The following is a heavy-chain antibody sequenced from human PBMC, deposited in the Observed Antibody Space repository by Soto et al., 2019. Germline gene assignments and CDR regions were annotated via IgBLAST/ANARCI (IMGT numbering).Heavy chain of an antibody. CDR1: RYSFTSYG. Sequence: ASVKVSCKASRYSFTSYGISWARQAPGQGLEWMGWISAYNGNTNYAQKLQGRVTMTTDTSTSTAYMELRSLRSDDTAVYYCARDRTVTTRNPFDAFDIWGQGTMVTVSS. CDR2: ISAYNGNT. J-gene: IGHJ3*02. CDR3: ARDRTVTTRNPFDAFDI. V-gene: IGHV1-18*01. D-gene: IGHD4-17*01.